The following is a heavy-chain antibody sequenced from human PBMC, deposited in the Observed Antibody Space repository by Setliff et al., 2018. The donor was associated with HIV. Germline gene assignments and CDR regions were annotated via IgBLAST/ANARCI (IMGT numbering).Heavy chain of an antibody. V-gene: IGHV5-51*01. J-gene: IGHJ6*02. Sequence: GASLKISCKGSGYSFTSYWVAWVRQMPGKGLEWMGIIYPDDSDTRYSPSFQDQVTISVDKSISTAYLQWSSLKASDTAMYYCARTIASRPKYYYYAMDFWGQGTTVTVSS. D-gene: IGHD6-6*01. CDR2: IYPDDSDT. CDR3: ARTIASRPKYYYYAMDF. CDR1: GYSFTSYW.